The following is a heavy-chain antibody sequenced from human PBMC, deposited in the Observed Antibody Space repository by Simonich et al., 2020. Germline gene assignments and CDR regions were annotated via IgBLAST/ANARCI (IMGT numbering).Heavy chain of an antibody. CDR3: ARNGLVGILKAFDI. Sequence: QVQLVQSGAEVKKPGASVKVSCKAAGYTFTGYYMHWVRQAPGQGLEWRGWINPDSGGTNYEQKFQGRVTMTRDTSISTADMELSRLRSDDTAVYYCARNGLVGILKAFDIWGQGTMVTVSS. D-gene: IGHD2-21*01. CDR2: INPDSGGT. V-gene: IGHV1-2*02. J-gene: IGHJ3*02. CDR1: GYTFTGYY.